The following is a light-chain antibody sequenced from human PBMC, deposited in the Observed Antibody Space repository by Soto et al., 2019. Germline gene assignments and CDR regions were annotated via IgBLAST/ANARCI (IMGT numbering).Light chain of an antibody. J-gene: IGLJ3*02. V-gene: IGLV1-40*01. CDR1: SSNIGAGYD. Sequence: QSVLTQPPSVSGAPGQRVTISCTGGSSNIGAGYDVHWYQQLPGTAPKLLIYGNSNRPSGVPDRFSGSKSGTSASLTITGLQGEREGGIFCQSPNKGPCGYVLFGGGTKLTVL. CDR2: GNS. CDR3: QSPNKGPCGYVL.